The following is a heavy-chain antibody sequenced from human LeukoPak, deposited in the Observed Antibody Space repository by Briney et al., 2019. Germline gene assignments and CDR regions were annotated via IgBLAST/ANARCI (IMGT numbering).Heavy chain of an antibody. CDR1: SGSISSYY. V-gene: IGHV4-59*01. D-gene: IGHD6-6*01. CDR3: ARSRVAAPFDY. J-gene: IGHJ4*02. CDR2: IYYSGST. Sequence: PSETLSLTCTVSSGSISSYYWSWIRQPPGKGLEWIGYIYYSGSTNYNPSLKSRVTISVDTSKNQFSLKLSSVTAADTAVYYCARSRVAAPFDYWGQGTLVTVSS.